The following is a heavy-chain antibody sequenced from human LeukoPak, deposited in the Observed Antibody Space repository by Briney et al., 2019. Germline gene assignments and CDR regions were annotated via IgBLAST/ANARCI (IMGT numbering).Heavy chain of an antibody. CDR2: MNPNGGNT. CDR1: GYTFTSYD. CDR3: ARALSWTTESYYYMDV. V-gene: IGHV1-8*01. D-gene: IGHD3/OR15-3a*01. J-gene: IGHJ6*03. Sequence: ASLKVSCKASGYTFTSYDMNWVRQATGQGLEWMGWMNPNGGNTGYAQKFQGRVIMTKNTSITTAYMELNNLKSEDTAVYYCARALSWTTESYYYMDVWGKGTTVTVSS.